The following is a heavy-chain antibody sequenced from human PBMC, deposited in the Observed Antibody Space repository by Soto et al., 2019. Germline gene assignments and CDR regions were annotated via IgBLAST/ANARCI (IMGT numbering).Heavy chain of an antibody. V-gene: IGHV3-48*02. CDR3: ARVVVAATLYDAFDI. CDR1: GFTFSSYS. CDR2: ISSSSSTI. J-gene: IGHJ3*02. D-gene: IGHD2-15*01. Sequence: GGSLRLSCAASGFTFSSYSMNWVRQAPEKGLEWVSYISSSSSTIYYADSVKGRFTISRDNAKNSLYLQMNSLRDEDTAVYYCARVVVAATLYDAFDIWGQGTMVTVSS.